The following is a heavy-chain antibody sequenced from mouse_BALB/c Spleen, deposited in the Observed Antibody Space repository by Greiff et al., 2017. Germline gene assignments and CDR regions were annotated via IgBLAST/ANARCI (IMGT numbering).Heavy chain of an antibody. CDR2: IWAGGST. CDR1: GFSLTSYG. Sequence: VHLVESGPGLVAPSQSLSITCTVSGFSLTSYGVHWVRQPPGKGLEWLGVIWAGGSTNYNSALMSRLSISKDNSKSQVFLKMNSLQTDDTAMYYCARDNMITTGWYFDVWGAGTTVTVSS. J-gene: IGHJ1*01. CDR3: ARDNMITTGWYFDV. V-gene: IGHV2-9*02. D-gene: IGHD2-4*01.